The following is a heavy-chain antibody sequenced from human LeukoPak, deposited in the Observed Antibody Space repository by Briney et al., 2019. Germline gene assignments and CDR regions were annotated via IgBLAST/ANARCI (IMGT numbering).Heavy chain of an antibody. CDR1: GGSISSYY. CDR2: INQDGSDK. D-gene: IGHD1-14*01. CDR3: ASDLGRTAGY. Sequence: PSETLSLTCTVSGGSISSYYWSWIRQPPGKGLEWVANINQDGSDKYYVDSVKGRFTISRDNAKNSLYLHMNSLRAEDTAVYYCASDLGRTAGYWGQGTLVTVSS. J-gene: IGHJ4*02. V-gene: IGHV3-7*01.